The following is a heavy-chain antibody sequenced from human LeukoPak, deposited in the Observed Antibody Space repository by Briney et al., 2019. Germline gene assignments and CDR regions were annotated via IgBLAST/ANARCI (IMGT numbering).Heavy chain of an antibody. J-gene: IGHJ4*02. Sequence: GGSLRLSCAASGFTFDDYTMHWVRQAPGKGLEWVSLISWDGGSTYYADSVKGRFTISRDNAKNSLYLQMNSLRAEDTAVYYCARYHYGSLYFDYWGQGTLVTVSS. CDR2: ISWDGGST. CDR3: ARYHYGSLYFDY. D-gene: IGHD4-17*01. CDR1: GFTFDDYT. V-gene: IGHV3-43*01.